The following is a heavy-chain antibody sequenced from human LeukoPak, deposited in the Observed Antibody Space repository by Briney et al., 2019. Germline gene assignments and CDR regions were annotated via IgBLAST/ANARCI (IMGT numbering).Heavy chain of an antibody. Sequence: TGGSLRLSCAASGFTFSSHAMSWVRQAPGKGLEWVSAISGSGGSTYYADSVKGRFTISRDNSKNTLYLQMNSLRAEDTAVYYCARDCGRRRIAVAGILDYWGQGTLVTVSS. J-gene: IGHJ4*02. CDR2: ISGSGGST. V-gene: IGHV3-23*01. CDR3: ARDCGRRRIAVAGILDY. CDR1: GFTFSSHA. D-gene: IGHD6-19*01.